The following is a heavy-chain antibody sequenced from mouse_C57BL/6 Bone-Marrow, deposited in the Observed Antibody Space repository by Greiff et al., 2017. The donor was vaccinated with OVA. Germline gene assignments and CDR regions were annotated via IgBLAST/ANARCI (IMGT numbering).Heavy chain of an antibody. CDR3: VRPKSRGYIDV. CDR2: IRSKSNNYAT. Sequence: DVKLQESGGGLVQPKGSLKLSCAASGFSFNTYAMNWVRQAPGTGLEWVARIRSKSNNYATYYADSVKDRSTIYRDDSESMFYLQMNNLKNEGTAMYYCVRPKSRGYIDVWGTGTTVTVSS. J-gene: IGHJ1*03. V-gene: IGHV10-1*01. CDR1: GFSFNTYA. D-gene: IGHD1-1*01.